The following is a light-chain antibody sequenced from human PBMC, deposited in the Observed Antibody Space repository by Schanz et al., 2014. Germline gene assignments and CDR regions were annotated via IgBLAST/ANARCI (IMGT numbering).Light chain of an antibody. CDR1: EDVSSW. CDR3: QQRSDLLT. V-gene: IGKV1-12*01. Sequence: DIQMTQSPSSVSASVGDRVTITCRASEDVSSWLAWYQQKPGEAPKLLIYAASGLQSGVPSRFSGSGSGTDFTLTISRLEPEDFAVYYCQQRSDLLTFGGGTKVEIK. CDR2: AAS. J-gene: IGKJ4*01.